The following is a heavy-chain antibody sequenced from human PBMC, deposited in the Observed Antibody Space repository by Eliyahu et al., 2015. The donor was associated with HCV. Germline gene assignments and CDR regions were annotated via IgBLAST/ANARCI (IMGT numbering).Heavy chain of an antibody. J-gene: IGHJ2*01. D-gene: IGHD6-19*01. CDR3: ARGGRVPIAVAGGYWYFDL. V-gene: IGHV4-4*07. Sequence: QVQLQESGPGLVKPSETLSLTCTVXGGSISSYYWSWIRQPAGKGLEWIGRIYTRGGTNYNPSLKSRVTMSVDTSKNQFSLKLSSVTAADTAVYYCARGGRVPIAVAGGYWYFDLWGRGTLVSVSS. CDR2: IYTRGGT. CDR1: GGSISSYY.